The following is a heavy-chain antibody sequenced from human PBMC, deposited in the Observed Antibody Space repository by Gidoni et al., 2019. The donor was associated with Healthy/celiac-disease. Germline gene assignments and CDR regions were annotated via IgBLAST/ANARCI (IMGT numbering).Heavy chain of an antibody. D-gene: IGHD3-10*01. CDR2: IWYDGSNK. CDR1: GFTFSSYG. CDR3: ARDRVTMVRGVIPGGDGMDV. V-gene: IGHV3-33*01. Sequence: QVQLVESGGGVVQPGRSLRLSCAASGFTFSSYGMHWVRQAPGKGLEWVAVIWYDGSNKYDADSVKGRFTISRDNSKNTLYLQMNSLRAEDTAVYYCARDRVTMVRGVIPGGDGMDVWGQGTTVTVSS. J-gene: IGHJ6*02.